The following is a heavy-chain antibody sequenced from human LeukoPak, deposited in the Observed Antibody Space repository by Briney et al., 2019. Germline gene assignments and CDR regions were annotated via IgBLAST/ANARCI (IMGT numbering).Heavy chain of an antibody. CDR3: ANRDGYNFWFDP. V-gene: IGHV1-69*05. CDR1: GGTFSSYA. J-gene: IGHJ5*02. Sequence: SVKVSCKASGGTFSSYAISWVRQAPGQGLEWMGGIIPIFGTANYAQKLQGRVTITTDESTSTAYMELSSLRSEDTAVYYCANRDGYNFWFDPWGQGTLVTVSS. D-gene: IGHD5-24*01. CDR2: IIPIFGTA.